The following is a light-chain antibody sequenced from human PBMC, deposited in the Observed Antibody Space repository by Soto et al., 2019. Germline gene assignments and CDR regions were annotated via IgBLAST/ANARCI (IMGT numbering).Light chain of an antibody. CDR3: QPYDSAPFT. V-gene: IGKV1-27*01. CDR2: GAS. CDR1: QGISHY. J-gene: IGKJ4*01. Sequence: IQMTQSPSSLSASVGDRVTITCRASQGISHYLAWYQQRPGKVPSQLIYGASTLEGGVPSRFIGRGSWTEFTLTITSLRSEDVASYYCQPYDSAPFTFGGGTKVELK.